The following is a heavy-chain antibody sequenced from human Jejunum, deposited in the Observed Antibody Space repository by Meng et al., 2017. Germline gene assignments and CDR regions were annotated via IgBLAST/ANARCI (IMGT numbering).Heavy chain of an antibody. CDR2: VGGGSDPT. D-gene: IGHD1-26*01. V-gene: IGHV3-23*01. J-gene: IGHJ4*02. Sequence: GGPLRPPCAASGFTFSNYAVTWVRQAPGKGLEWVSAVGGGSDPTYYADSVQGRFTISRENAKNTLYLQMSSLRVEDTGVYYCAGGGSSAYDAPDYWGQGTLVTVSS. CDR1: GFTFSNYA. CDR3: AGGGSSAYDAPDY.